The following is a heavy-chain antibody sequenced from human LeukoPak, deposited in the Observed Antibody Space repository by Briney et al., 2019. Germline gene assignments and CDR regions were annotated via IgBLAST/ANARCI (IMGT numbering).Heavy chain of an antibody. J-gene: IGHJ5*02. D-gene: IGHD2-2*02. Sequence: SETLSLTCAVYGGSFSGYYWSWIRQPPGKGLEWIGEINHSGSTNYNPSLKSRVTISVDTSKNQFSPKLSSVTAADTAVYYCASTCSTSCYTSNWFDPWGQGTLVTVSS. CDR3: ASTCSTSCYTSNWFDP. CDR2: INHSGST. V-gene: IGHV4-34*01. CDR1: GGSFSGYY.